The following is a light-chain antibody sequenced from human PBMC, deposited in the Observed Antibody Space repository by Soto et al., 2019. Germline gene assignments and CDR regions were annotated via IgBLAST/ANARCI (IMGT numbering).Light chain of an antibody. CDR2: GAS. V-gene: IGKV3-20*01. J-gene: IGKJ1*01. Sequence: EIVLTQSPGTLSLSPGERATLSCRASQSVSSSYLAWYQQKPGQAPRLLIYGASSRATGIPDRFSGSGSGTDFTLTISRLEPEDFAVYYRRQYGSSPATFGHGTKADIK. CDR3: RQYGSSPAT. CDR1: QSVSSSY.